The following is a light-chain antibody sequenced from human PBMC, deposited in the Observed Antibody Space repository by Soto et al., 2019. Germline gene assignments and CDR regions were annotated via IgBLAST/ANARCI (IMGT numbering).Light chain of an antibody. CDR2: QVT. J-gene: IGLJ1*01. V-gene: IGLV2-14*01. CDR1: SSDIGGYYY. CDR3: TSYSSSDIFYV. Sequence: QSVLTQPASVSGSPGQSITISCTGTSSDIGGYYYVSWYQHHPGKAPKLLIYQVTNRPSRVSNRFSGSKSGNTASLTISGLQADYEADYYCTSYSSSDIFYVFGTGTKV.